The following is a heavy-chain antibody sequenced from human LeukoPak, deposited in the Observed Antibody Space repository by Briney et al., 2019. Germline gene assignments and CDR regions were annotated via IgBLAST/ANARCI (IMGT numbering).Heavy chain of an antibody. CDR1: GFTFSSYE. D-gene: IGHD4-23*01. V-gene: IGHV3-48*03. Sequence: GESLRLSCAASGFTFSSYEMHWICQPPAQGLDWVSYISSSDSTIYYADYVKGRFTISRDNANNSMYLQTHSLKAENTAVSYCERDYGSSSPFDYWGQAAIVTVSS. CDR3: ERDYGSSSPFDY. J-gene: IGHJ4*02. CDR2: ISSSDSTI.